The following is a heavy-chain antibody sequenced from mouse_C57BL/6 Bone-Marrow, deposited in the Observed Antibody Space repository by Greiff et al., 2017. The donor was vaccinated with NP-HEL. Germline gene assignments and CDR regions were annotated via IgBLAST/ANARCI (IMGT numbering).Heavy chain of an antibody. CDR3: ARGWGVPFAY. J-gene: IGHJ3*01. CDR2: ISDGGSYT. V-gene: IGHV5-4*03. Sequence: EVKLVESGGGLVKPGGSLKLSCAASGFTFSSYAMSWVRQTPEKRLEWVATISDGGSYTYYPDNVKGRFTISRDNAKNNLYLQMSHLKSEDTAMYYCARGWGVPFAYWGQGTLVTVSA. CDR1: GFTFSSYA. D-gene: IGHD1-1*02.